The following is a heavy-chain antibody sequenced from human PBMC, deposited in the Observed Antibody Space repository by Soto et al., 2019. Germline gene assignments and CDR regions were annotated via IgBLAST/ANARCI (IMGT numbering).Heavy chain of an antibody. CDR1: GFTFSSYA. D-gene: IGHD3-16*01. J-gene: IGHJ1*01. V-gene: IGHV3-23*01. CDR3: AKGLGGWLSRAEYFQH. Sequence: EVQLLESGGGLVQPGGSPRLSCAASGFTFSSYAMSWVRQAPGKGLEWVSAISGSGGSTYYADSVKGRFTISRDNSKNTLYLQMNSLRAEDTAVDYCAKGLGGWLSRAEYFQHWGQGTLVTVSS. CDR2: ISGSGGST.